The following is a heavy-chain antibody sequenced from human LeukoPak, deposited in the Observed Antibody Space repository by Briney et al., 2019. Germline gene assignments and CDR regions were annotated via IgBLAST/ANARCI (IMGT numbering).Heavy chain of an antibody. J-gene: IGHJ4*02. Sequence: GRSLRLSCAASGFTSSSYAMHWVRQAPGKGLEWVAFIRYDGSNKYYADSVKGRFTISRDNSKNTVDLQMNSLRAEDTAVYYCAKGGLDGKFYFDSWGQGTLVTVSS. D-gene: IGHD3/OR15-3a*01. V-gene: IGHV3-30*02. CDR1: GFTSSSYA. CDR2: IRYDGSNK. CDR3: AKGGLDGKFYFDS.